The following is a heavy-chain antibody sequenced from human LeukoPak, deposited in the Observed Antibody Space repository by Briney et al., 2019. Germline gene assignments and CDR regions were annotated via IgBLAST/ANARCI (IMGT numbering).Heavy chain of an antibody. CDR2: INHSGST. Sequence: SETLSLTCTVSGGSINSGDYYWVWIRQPPGKGLEWIGEINHSGSTNYNPSLKSRVTISVDTSKNQFSLKLSSVTAADTAVYYCARVTWGGITMVRGGSPRAFDIWGQGTMVTVSS. CDR3: ARVTWGGITMVRGGSPRAFDI. D-gene: IGHD3-10*01. J-gene: IGHJ3*02. V-gene: IGHV4-39*07. CDR1: GGSINSGDYY.